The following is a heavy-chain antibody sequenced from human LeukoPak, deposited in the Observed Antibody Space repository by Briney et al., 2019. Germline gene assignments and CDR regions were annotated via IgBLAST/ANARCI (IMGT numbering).Heavy chain of an antibody. V-gene: IGHV3-11*01. Sequence: GGSLRLSCAASGFTFDDHAMHWVRQAPGKGLEWVSYISSSGSTIYYADSVKGRFTISRDNAKNSLYLQMNSLRAEDTAVYYCARDRIYDFWSGYSPDFDYWGQGTLVTVSS. J-gene: IGHJ4*02. CDR3: ARDRIYDFWSGYSPDFDY. D-gene: IGHD3-3*01. CDR2: ISSSGSTI. CDR1: GFTFDDHA.